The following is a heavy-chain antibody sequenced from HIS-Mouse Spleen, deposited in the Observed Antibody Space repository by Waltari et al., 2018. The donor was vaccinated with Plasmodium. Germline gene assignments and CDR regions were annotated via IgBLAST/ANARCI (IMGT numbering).Heavy chain of an antibody. Sequence: QLQLQESGPGLVKPSETLSLTCTVSGGSISSSSYYWGWIRQPPGKGLEWIGSIYYSGSTYYNPSRQSRVTISVDTSKNQFSLKLSSVTAADTAVYYCARDRITGTSYFDYWGQGTLVTVSS. CDR2: IYYSGST. CDR3: ARDRITGTSYFDY. D-gene: IGHD1-7*01. CDR1: GGSISSSSYY. J-gene: IGHJ4*02. V-gene: IGHV4-39*07.